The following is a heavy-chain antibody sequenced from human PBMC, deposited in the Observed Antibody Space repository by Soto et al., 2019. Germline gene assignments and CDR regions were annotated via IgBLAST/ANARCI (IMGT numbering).Heavy chain of an antibody. J-gene: IGHJ4*02. Sequence: ASVKVSCKASGYTFTSYGISWLRQAPGQGLEWMGWISAYNGNTNYAQKLQGRVTMTTDTSTSTAYMELRSLRSDDTAVYYCARDLGYYGSGTTAPFDYWGQGTLVTVSS. CDR2: ISAYNGNT. CDR1: GYTFTSYG. V-gene: IGHV1-18*01. D-gene: IGHD3-10*01. CDR3: ARDLGYYGSGTTAPFDY.